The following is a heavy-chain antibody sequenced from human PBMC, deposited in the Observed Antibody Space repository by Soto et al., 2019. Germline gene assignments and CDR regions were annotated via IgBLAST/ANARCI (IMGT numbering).Heavy chain of an antibody. V-gene: IGHV3-30-3*01. CDR3: ARDHATTSSLWEYYFDY. D-gene: IGHD6-13*01. CDR1: GFTFSSYA. Sequence: QVQLVESGGGVVQPGRSLRLSCAASGFTFSSYAMHWVRQAPGKGLEWVAVISYDGSNKYYADSVKGRFTISRDNSKNTLYLQMNSLRAEDTAVYYCARDHATTSSLWEYYFDYWGQGTLVTVSS. CDR2: ISYDGSNK. J-gene: IGHJ4*02.